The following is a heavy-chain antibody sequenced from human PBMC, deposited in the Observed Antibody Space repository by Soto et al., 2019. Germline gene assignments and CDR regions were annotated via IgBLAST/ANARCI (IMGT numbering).Heavy chain of an antibody. D-gene: IGHD4-17*01. J-gene: IGHJ6*02. V-gene: IGHV3-30*18. CDR2: ISYDGSNK. Sequence: QVQRVESGGGVVQPGRSLRLSCAVSGFTFSSYGMHCVRQAPDKGLECVAGISYDGSNKYYVEPVTGRFAISRDNSKNTQYLQRNSMRPEDTAVYYCAKDLVSYGAQEAPLDHMEGWGQGTTVTVSS. CDR1: GFTFSSYG. CDR3: AKDLVSYGAQEAPLDHMEG.